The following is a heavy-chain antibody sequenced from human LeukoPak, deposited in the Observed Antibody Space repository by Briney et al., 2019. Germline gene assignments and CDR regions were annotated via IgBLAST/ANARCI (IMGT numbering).Heavy chain of an antibody. J-gene: IGHJ5*02. V-gene: IGHV5-51*01. CDR2: IYPDYSET. Sequence: GESLKISCKGFGYDFTKYWLGWVRQMPGKGLEWMGIIYPDYSETTYSPSFQGQVTMSVDKSISTAYLQWSSLRASDTAMYYCARPTGTTGSWFDPWGQGTLVTVSS. D-gene: IGHD1-7*01. CDR1: GYDFTKYW. CDR3: ARPTGTTGSWFDP.